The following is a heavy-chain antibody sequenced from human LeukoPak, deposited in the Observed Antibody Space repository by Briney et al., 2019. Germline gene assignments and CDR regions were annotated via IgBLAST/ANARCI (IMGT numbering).Heavy chain of an antibody. CDR1: GFTFSSYW. CDR3: ARVYDVNWGGFDY. V-gene: IGHV3-74*01. J-gene: IGHJ4*02. Sequence: PGGSLRLSCAASGFTFSSYWMHWFRQAPGKGLVWVSRINSDGSSTSYADSVKGRFTISRDNAKNTLYLQMNSLRAEDTAVYYCARVYDVNWGGFDYWGQGTLVTVSS. D-gene: IGHD7-27*01. CDR2: INSDGSST.